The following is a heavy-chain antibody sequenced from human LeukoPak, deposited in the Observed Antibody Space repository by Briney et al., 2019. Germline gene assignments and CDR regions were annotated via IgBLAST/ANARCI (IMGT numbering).Heavy chain of an antibody. J-gene: IGHJ4*02. Sequence: ASVKVSCKASGYTFTSYGISWVRQAPGQGLEWMGWISAYNGNTNYAQKLQGRVTMTTDTSTSTAYMELRSLRSDDAAVYYCARHVRGDYYFDYWGQGTLVTVSS. CDR1: GYTFTSYG. D-gene: IGHD3-10*02. CDR2: ISAYNGNT. CDR3: ARHVRGDYYFDY. V-gene: IGHV1-18*01.